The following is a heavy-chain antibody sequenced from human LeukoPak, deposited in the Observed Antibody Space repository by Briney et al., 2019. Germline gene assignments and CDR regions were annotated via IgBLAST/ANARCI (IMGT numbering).Heavy chain of an antibody. CDR2: IKSNTDGGTT. CDR1: GFSFSDTW. J-gene: IGHJ4*02. V-gene: IGHV3-15*01. CDR3: TTAPQVPFDY. D-gene: IGHD2-2*01. Sequence: GGSLRLSCAASGFSFSDTWMTWVRQAPGRGTEWVGRIKSNTDGGTTDYAAPVKGRFSISRDDSKNTLYLQMNSLKSEDTAVYYCTTAPQVPFDYWGQGTLVTVSS.